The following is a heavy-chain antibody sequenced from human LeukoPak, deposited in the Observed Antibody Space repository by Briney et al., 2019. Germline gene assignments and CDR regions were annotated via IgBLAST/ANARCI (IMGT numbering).Heavy chain of an antibody. Sequence: PGGSLRLSCAASGFTFSTYTMNWVRQAPGKGLEWVSSISSRSSYIYYADSVKGRFTISRDNAKNSLYLQMNSLRAEDTAVYYCARDKSRYCSGGSCFIKYYYYYMGVWGKGTTVTVSS. D-gene: IGHD2-15*01. J-gene: IGHJ6*03. CDR2: ISSRSSYI. CDR3: ARDKSRYCSGGSCFIKYYYYYMGV. V-gene: IGHV3-21*01. CDR1: GFTFSTYT.